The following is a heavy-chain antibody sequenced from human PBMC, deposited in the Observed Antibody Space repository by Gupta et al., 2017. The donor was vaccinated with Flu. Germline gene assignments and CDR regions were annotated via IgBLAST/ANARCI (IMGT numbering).Heavy chain of an antibody. Sequence: VQLVQSGAEVKKPGASVKVSFKPSGSTFTSYAMNWVRQAPGQRLEWMGWINAGNGNTKYSQHFLGRGTITRDTFASTAYMERSSLRSEDTAVDYCAIHVQVTIGSGNYWGQGTLVTVSS. V-gene: IGHV1-3*01. J-gene: IGHJ4*02. CDR3: AIHVQVTIGSGNY. CDR2: INAGNGNT. CDR1: GSTFTSYA. D-gene: IGHD3-10*01.